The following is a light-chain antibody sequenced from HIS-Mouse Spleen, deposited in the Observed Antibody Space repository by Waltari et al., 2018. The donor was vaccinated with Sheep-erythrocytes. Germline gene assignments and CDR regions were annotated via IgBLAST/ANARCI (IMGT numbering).Light chain of an antibody. J-gene: IGLJ1*01. Sequence: QSALTQPRSVSGSPGQSVTISCTGTSSDVGGYTYVSWYQQYPGKAPKLMIYDVSKRPSGVPDRFSGSKSGNTASLTISGLQAEDEADYYCCSYAGSYNHVFATGTKVTVL. CDR3: CSYAGSYNHV. V-gene: IGLV2-11*01. CDR1: SSDVGGYTY. CDR2: DVS.